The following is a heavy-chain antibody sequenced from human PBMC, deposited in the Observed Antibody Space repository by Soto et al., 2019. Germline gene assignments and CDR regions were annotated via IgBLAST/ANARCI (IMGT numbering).Heavy chain of an antibody. Sequence: SETLSLTCAVYGGSFSGYYWSWIRQPPGKGLEWIGEINHSGSTNYNPSLKSRVTISVDTSKNQFSLKLGSVTAADTAVYYCARAGTLQLSYGMDVWGQGTTVTVSS. V-gene: IGHV4-34*01. CDR1: GGSFSGYY. D-gene: IGHD1-1*01. CDR2: INHSGST. CDR3: ARAGTLQLSYGMDV. J-gene: IGHJ6*02.